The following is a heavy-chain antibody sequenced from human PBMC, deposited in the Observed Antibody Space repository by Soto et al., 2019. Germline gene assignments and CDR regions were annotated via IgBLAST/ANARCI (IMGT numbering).Heavy chain of an antibody. CDR3: VGGYYFGDY. CDR1: GFSFRTYG. D-gene: IGHD3-10*01. Sequence: QVQLVESGGGVVQPGRSLRLSCPASGFSFRTYGMHWVRQAPGKGLEWVAVISSDESNKYYAHSVKGRFTISRDNSKNTLYLQMNSLRAEDTAVYYCVGGYYFGDYWGQGTLVIVSS. V-gene: IGHV3-30*03. J-gene: IGHJ4*02. CDR2: ISSDESNK.